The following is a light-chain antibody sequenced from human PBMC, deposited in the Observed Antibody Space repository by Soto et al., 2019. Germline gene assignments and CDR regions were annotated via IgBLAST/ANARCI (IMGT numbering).Light chain of an antibody. V-gene: IGKV3-20*01. CDR3: QQYGSSLFT. Sequence: TQSPGTLSLSPWEIATLSFRASQSVSSSYLAWYQQKPGQAPRLLIYGASSRATGIPDRLSGSGSGTDFTLTISRLETEDFAVYYCQQYGSSLFTFGGGTKVDIK. J-gene: IGKJ4*01. CDR2: GAS. CDR1: QSVSSSY.